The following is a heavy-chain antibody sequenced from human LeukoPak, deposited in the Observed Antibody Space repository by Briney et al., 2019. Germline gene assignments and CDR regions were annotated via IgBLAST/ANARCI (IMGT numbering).Heavy chain of an antibody. D-gene: IGHD6-13*01. J-gene: IGHJ4*02. V-gene: IGHV5-51*01. CDR1: GSRFTGYW. CDR2: IYPGDSDT. CDR3: ARHEALIAAAGN. Sequence: HGESLQISCKGSGSRFTGYWIGWARRLPGKGLEGMGIIYPGDSDTRYRPSFQGEVTIPDDKSISTAYLQWCSLKASDTAMYYCARHEALIAAAGNWGQGTLVTVSS.